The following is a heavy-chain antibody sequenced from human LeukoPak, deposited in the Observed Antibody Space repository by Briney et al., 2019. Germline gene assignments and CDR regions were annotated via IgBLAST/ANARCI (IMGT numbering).Heavy chain of an antibody. D-gene: IGHD2-2*01. V-gene: IGHV3-49*04. CDR2: IRSKAYGGTT. Sequence: PGGSLRLSCTASGFTFGDYAMSWVRQAPGKGLEWVGFIRSKAYGGTTEYAASVKGRFTISRDDSKSIAYLQMNSLKTEDTAVYYCTRDRLVVPAAIYYYGMGVWGQGTTVTVSS. CDR1: GFTFGDYA. CDR3: TRDRLVVPAAIYYYGMGV. J-gene: IGHJ6*02.